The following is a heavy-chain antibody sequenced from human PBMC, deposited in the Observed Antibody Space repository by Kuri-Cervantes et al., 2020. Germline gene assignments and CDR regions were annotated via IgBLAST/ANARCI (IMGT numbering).Heavy chain of an antibody. Sequence: SETLSLTCTVSGGSFSGYYWSWIRQPPGKGLEWIGEINHSGSTNYNPSLKSRVTISVDTSKNQFSLKLSSVTAADTAVYYCARGVAARFWFDPWGQGTLVTVSS. D-gene: IGHD6-6*01. CDR2: INHSGST. CDR1: GGSFSGYY. V-gene: IGHV4-34*01. J-gene: IGHJ5*02. CDR3: ARGVAARFWFDP.